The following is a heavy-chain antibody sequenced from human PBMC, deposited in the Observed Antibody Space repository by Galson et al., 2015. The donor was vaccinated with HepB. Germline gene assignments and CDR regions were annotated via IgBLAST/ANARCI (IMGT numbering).Heavy chain of an antibody. CDR1: GFAFRSHA. J-gene: IGHJ4*02. Sequence: SLRLSCAASGFAFRSHAMSWVRQAPGKGLEWVSGISGNGDSTFYAVSVKGRFTVSRDNSKNRLYLQMDSLTAEDTGLYYCAKGYGLFDYWAQGILVTVSS. CDR3: AKGYGLFDY. D-gene: IGHD3-16*01. CDR2: ISGNGDST. V-gene: IGHV3-23*01.